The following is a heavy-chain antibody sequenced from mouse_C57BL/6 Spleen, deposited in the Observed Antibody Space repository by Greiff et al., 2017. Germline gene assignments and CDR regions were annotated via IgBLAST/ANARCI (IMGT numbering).Heavy chain of an antibody. D-gene: IGHD2-2*01. V-gene: IGHV1-39*01. CDR3: AREGNYGFYGYDVGYAMDY. CDR2: INPNYGTT. J-gene: IGHJ4*01. CDR1: GYSFTDYN. Sequence: EVQLQQSGPELVKPGASVKISCKASGYSFTDYNMNWVKQSNGKSLEWIGVINPNYGTTSYNQKFKGKATLTVDQSSSTAYMQLNSLTSEDSAVYYCAREGNYGFYGYDVGYAMDYWGQGTSVTVSS.